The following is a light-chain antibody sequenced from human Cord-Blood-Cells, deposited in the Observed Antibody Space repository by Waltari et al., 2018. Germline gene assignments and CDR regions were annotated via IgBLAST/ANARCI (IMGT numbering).Light chain of an antibody. V-gene: IGKV1-5*03. Sequence: IQVTQPPSTLSASLGNRVPITCRASQSISSWLAWYQQKPGKAPKLLNYKASSLERWVPSRFSGSGSWTEFTLGISSLQPDDFATYYCQQYNRYSTFGEGPKVEIK. CDR2: KAS. CDR3: QQYNRYST. J-gene: IGKJ1*01. CDR1: QSISSW.